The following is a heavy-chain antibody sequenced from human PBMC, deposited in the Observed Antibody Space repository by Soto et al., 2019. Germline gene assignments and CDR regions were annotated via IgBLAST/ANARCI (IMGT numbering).Heavy chain of an antibody. V-gene: IGHV1-69*06. Sequence: SVKVSCKASGGTFSSYAISWVRQAPGQGLEWMGGIIPIFGTANYAQKFQGRVTITADKSTSTAYMELSSLRSEDTAVYYCACQHESYYYDSSGYYTPLYIWGQGTLVTVSS. CDR1: GGTFSSYA. CDR3: ACQHESYYYDSSGYYTPLYI. J-gene: IGHJ4*02. CDR2: IIPIFGTA. D-gene: IGHD3-22*01.